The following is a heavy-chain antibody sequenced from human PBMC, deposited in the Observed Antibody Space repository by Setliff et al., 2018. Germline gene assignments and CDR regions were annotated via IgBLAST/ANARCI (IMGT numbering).Heavy chain of an antibody. V-gene: IGHV3-21*01. CDR2: ISSSSSYI. CDR3: ARDYGSGSIAPYYYYYGMDV. CDR1: GFTFSSYS. J-gene: IGHJ6*02. D-gene: IGHD3-10*01. Sequence: GSLRLSCAASGFTFSSYSMNWVRQAPGKGLEWVSSISSSSSYIYYADSVKGRFTISRDNAKNSLYLQMNSLRAEDTAVYYCARDYGSGSIAPYYYYYGMDVWGQGTTVTVSS.